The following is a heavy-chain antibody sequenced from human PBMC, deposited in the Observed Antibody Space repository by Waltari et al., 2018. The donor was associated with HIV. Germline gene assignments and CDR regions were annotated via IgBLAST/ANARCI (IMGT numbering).Heavy chain of an antibody. CDR2: INPDNGGT. CDR1: GYTFTGYY. CDR3: ARDICNGGSCYSYYFDY. J-gene: IGHJ4*02. D-gene: IGHD2-15*01. V-gene: IGHV1-2*02. Sequence: QVQLVQSGAEVKKPGASVKISCKASGYTFTGYYIPWVRQAPGQGLEWMGWINPDNGGTKYAQKFQGRVTMTRDTSISTAYMELSRLRSDDTAVYYCARDICNGGSCYSYYFDYWGQGTLVTVSS.